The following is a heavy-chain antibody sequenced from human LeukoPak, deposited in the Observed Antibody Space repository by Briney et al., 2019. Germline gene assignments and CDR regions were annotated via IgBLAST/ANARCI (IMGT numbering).Heavy chain of an antibody. V-gene: IGHV5-51*01. CDR2: IYPGDSDT. CDR3: ARMGSGYYYMEGDVGDY. J-gene: IGHJ4*02. D-gene: IGHD3-22*01. CDR1: GYSFTSYW. Sequence: GESLKISCKGSGYSFTSYWIGRVRQMPGKGLEWMGIIYPGDSDTRYSPSFQGQVTISADKSISTAYLQWSSLKASDTAMYYCARMGSGYYYMEGDVGDYWGQGTLVTVSS.